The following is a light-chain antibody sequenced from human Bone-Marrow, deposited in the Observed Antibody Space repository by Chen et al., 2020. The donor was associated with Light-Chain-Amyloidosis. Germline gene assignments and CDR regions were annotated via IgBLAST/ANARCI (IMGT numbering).Light chain of an antibody. V-gene: IGLV1-44*01. Sequence: QSVLTQPPSASGTPGQRVTISCSGSSPNIGTNAIRWYQHLPGTAPQLLIYSDIPRPSGVPDRFSGSKSGTAASLAIRGLQSEDEANYYCATWDDSLNSPVFGGGTKLTVL. CDR3: ATWDDSLNSPV. J-gene: IGLJ3*02. CDR2: SDI. CDR1: SPNIGTNA.